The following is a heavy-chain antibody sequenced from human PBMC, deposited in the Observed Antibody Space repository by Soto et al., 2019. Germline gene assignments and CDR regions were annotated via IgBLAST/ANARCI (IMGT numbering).Heavy chain of an antibody. D-gene: IGHD6-25*01. CDR3: AREVVAADIGANWFDP. V-gene: IGHV3-11*05. J-gene: IGHJ5*02. CDR2: ISSSSSYT. CDR1: GFTFSDYY. Sequence: QVQLVESGGGLVKPGGSLRLSCAASGFTFSDYYMSWIRQAPGKGLEWVSYISSSSSYTNYADSVKGRFTISRDNAKNSLYLQMNSLRAEDTAVYYCAREVVAADIGANWFDPWGQGTLVTVSS.